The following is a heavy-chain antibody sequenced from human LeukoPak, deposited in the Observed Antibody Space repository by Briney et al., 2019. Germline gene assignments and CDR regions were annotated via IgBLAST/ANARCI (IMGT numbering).Heavy chain of an antibody. CDR2: VDPEDGET. D-gene: IGHD4-11*01. J-gene: IGHJ6*03. Sequence: ASVKISCKASGYTFTDYYMHWVKQASGKGLEWMGRVDPEDGETIYAEKFQGRVTITADTSTDTAYMELSSLRSEDTAVYYCATLSTVYYYYYMDVWGKGTTVTV. CDR1: GYTFTDYY. CDR3: ATLSTVYYYYYMDV. V-gene: IGHV1-69-2*01.